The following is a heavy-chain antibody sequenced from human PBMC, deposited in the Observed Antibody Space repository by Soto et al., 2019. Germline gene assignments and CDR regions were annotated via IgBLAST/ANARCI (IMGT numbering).Heavy chain of an antibody. CDR3: ARDGGVTGMATILDY. D-gene: IGHD2-8*02. CDR1: GGTFGHNG. Sequence: QVQLVQSGTAVTKPGSSVQVSCKLSGGTFGHNGISWVRQVPGQGLEWLGGIIPVYGTVNYALKFLGKVSIPADKSTSTAYMELSGVRPEDTALYFCARDGGVTGMATILDYWGQGTLIHVSS. CDR2: IIPVYGTV. V-gene: IGHV1-69*14. J-gene: IGHJ4*02.